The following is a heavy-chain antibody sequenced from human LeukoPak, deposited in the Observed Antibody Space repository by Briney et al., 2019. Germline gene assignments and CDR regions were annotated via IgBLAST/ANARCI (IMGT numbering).Heavy chain of an antibody. D-gene: IGHD4-17*01. Sequence: PSETLSLTCTVSGGSISSYYWSWLRQPPGKGLEWIGYIYYSGSTNYNPSLKSRVTISVDTSKNQFSLKLSSVTAADTAVYYCARHLYGDSSWFDPWGQGTLVTVSS. CDR1: GGSISSYY. J-gene: IGHJ5*02. V-gene: IGHV4-59*08. CDR2: IYYSGST. CDR3: ARHLYGDSSWFDP.